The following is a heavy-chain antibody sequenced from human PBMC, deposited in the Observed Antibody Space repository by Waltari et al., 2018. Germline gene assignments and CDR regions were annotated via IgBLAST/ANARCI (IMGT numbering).Heavy chain of an antibody. Sequence: QVQLQESGPGLVKPSETLSLTCAVSGYSISSGYYWGWLRQPPGKGLEWIGSIYHSGSTYYNPSLKSRVTISVDTSKNQFSLKLSSVTAADTAVYYCARGGYYGSASADYWGQGTLVTVSS. V-gene: IGHV4-38-2*01. CDR1: GYSISSGYY. D-gene: IGHD3-10*01. CDR3: ARGGYYGSASADY. CDR2: IYHSGST. J-gene: IGHJ4*02.